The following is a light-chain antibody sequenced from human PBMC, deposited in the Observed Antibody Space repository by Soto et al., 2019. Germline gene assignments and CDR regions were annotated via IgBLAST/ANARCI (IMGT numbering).Light chain of an antibody. J-gene: IGKJ4*01. CDR3: QHYGTSGVT. CDR1: QSVSGRY. V-gene: IGKV3-20*01. CDR2: GAS. Sequence: ELVLRQSPGTLSLSPGEGATLSCRASQSVSGRYLAWYLHKRGQAPRLVIYGASKRAAGSPDRFSGTGSDTDFTLIIRRLEPDDVAVYYCQHYGTSGVTFGGGTRVESK.